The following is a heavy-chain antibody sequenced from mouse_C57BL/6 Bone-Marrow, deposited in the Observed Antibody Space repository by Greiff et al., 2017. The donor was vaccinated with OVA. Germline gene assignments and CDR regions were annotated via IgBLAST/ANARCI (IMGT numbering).Heavy chain of an antibody. Sequence: QVQLQQPGAELVKPGASVKLSCKASGYTFTSYWMHWVKQRPGQGLEWIGMIHPNSGSTNYNEKFKSKATLTVDKSSSTAYMQLSSLTSEDSAVYYCARWLYGNYENFDVWGTGTMVTVSS. CDR3: ARWLYGNYENFDV. CDR2: IHPNSGST. D-gene: IGHD2-1*01. V-gene: IGHV1-64*01. J-gene: IGHJ1*03. CDR1: GYTFTSYW.